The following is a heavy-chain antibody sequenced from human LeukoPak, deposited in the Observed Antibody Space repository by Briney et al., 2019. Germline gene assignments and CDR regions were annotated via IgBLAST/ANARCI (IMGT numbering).Heavy chain of an antibody. CDR2: IYYSGST. CDR1: SGFISSYY. CDR3: ARAKTYGLPPAYYFDY. D-gene: IGHD3-10*01. Sequence: TSETLSLTCIVSSGFISSYYWSWIRQPPGKGLEWIGYIYYSGSTNYNPSLKSRVTISVDTSKNQFSLKLSSVTAADTAVYYCARAKTYGLPPAYYFDYWGQGTLVTVSS. V-gene: IGHV4-59*01. J-gene: IGHJ4*02.